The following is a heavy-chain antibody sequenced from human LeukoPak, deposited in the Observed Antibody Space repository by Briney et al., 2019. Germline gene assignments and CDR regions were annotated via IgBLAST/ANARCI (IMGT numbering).Heavy chain of an antibody. CDR3: ARYYGDSGSQYYFDD. V-gene: IGHV3-15*01. CDR2: IKSKTDGGTT. J-gene: IGHJ4*02. CDR1: GFTFSDAW. Sequence: GGSVRPSCAASGFTFSDAWMSWVRQAPGKGLEWVGRIKSKTDGGTTDYAAPVKGRFTISRDDSKNTLYLQMNSLKIEDTAVYYCARYYGDSGSQYYFDDWGKGTLVTVSS. D-gene: IGHD3-22*01.